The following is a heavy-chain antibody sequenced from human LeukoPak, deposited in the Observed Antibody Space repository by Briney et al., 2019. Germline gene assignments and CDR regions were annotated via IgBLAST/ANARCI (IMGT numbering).Heavy chain of an antibody. CDR1: GFAFSSYG. Sequence: PGGSLRLSCAASGFAFSSYGMHWVRQAPGKGLEWVAVISYDGSNKYYADSVKGRFTISRDNSKNTLYLQMNSLRAEDTAVYYCARDTSSGYDFWSGKFDYWGQGTLVTVSS. D-gene: IGHD3-3*01. CDR3: ARDTSSGYDFWSGKFDY. CDR2: ISYDGSNK. J-gene: IGHJ4*02. V-gene: IGHV3-30*03.